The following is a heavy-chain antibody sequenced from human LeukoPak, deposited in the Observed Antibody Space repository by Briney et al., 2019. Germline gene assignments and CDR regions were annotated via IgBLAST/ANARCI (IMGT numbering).Heavy chain of an antibody. CDR2: INHSGST. CDR3: ARGRGLYGSGSLPFDY. CDR1: GGSFSGYY. J-gene: IGHJ4*02. Sequence: SETLSLTCAVYGGSFSGYYWSWIRQPPGKGLEWIGEINHSGSTNYNPSLKSQVTISVDTSKNQFSLKLSSVTAADTAVYYCARGRGLYGSGSLPFDYWGQGTLVTVSS. D-gene: IGHD3-10*01. V-gene: IGHV4-34*01.